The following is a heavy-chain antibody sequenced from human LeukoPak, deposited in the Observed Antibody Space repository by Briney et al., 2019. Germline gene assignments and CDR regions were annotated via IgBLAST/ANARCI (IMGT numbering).Heavy chain of an antibody. J-gene: IGHJ4*02. Sequence: GESLKISCRSSGYSFTTYWIAWVGQMPGKGLEWMGIIYPGDSDTRFSPSFQGQVTISADKSISTAYLQWTSLKASDSAMYYCARVLIRGDEIDYWGQGTLVTVSS. V-gene: IGHV5-51*01. CDR1: GYSFTTYW. D-gene: IGHD2-21*01. CDR3: ARVLIRGDEIDY. CDR2: IYPGDSDT.